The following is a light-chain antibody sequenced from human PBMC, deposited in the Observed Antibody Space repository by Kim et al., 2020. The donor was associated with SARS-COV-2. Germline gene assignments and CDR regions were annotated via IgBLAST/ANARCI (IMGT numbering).Light chain of an antibody. CDR1: TGTVTSDYY. CDR3: LIYYRGTLV. V-gene: IGLV7-43*01. Sequence: PGGTVTLTCASSTGTVTSDYYPNWFQQIPGQAPRALIYSTSNKYSWTPARFSGSLLGGKAALTLSGVRPEDEAEYYCLIYYRGTLVFGGGTKLTVL. CDR2: STS. J-gene: IGLJ3*02.